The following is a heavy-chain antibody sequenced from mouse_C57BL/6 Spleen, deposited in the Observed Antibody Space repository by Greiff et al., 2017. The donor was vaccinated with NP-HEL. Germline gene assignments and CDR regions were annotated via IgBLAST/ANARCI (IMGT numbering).Heavy chain of an antibody. Sequence: EVQLVESGGGLVKPGGSLKLSCAASGFTFSDYGMHWVRQAPEKGLEWVAYISSGSSTIYYADTVKGRFTISRDNAKNTLFLQMTSLRSEDTAMYYCARSYYYGIDYWGQCTTLTVSS. J-gene: IGHJ2*01. V-gene: IGHV5-17*01. CDR1: GFTFSDYG. CDR2: ISSGSSTI. CDR3: ARSYYYGIDY. D-gene: IGHD1-1*01.